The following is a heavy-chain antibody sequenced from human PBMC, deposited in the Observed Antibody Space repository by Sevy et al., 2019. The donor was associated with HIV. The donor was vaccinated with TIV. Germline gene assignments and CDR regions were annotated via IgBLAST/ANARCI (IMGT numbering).Heavy chain of an antibody. CDR2: ISYDGSNK. Sequence: GESLKISCAASGFTFSSYAMHWVRQAPGKGLEWVAVISYDGSNKYYADSVKGRFIISRDNSKNTLYLQMNSLRAEDTAVYYCARDRRDEYSSSWYGEGAFDIWGQGTMVTVSS. CDR1: GFTFSSYA. V-gene: IGHV3-30-3*01. J-gene: IGHJ3*02. CDR3: ARDRRDEYSSSWYGEGAFDI. D-gene: IGHD6-13*01.